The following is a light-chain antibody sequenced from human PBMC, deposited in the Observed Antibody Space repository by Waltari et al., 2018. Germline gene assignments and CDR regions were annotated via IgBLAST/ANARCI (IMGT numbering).Light chain of an antibody. V-gene: IGLV2-11*01. CDR2: EVS. CDR3: CSYAGSYTYV. Sequence: QSALTQPRSVSGSTGQSVTISCTGTNSDVGGYNYVSWYQHHPGKAPQLMVYEVSKRPAGVPDRFSGSKSGNTASLTISGLQAEDEADYYCCSYAGSYTYVFGTGTKVTVL. CDR1: NSDVGGYNY. J-gene: IGLJ1*01.